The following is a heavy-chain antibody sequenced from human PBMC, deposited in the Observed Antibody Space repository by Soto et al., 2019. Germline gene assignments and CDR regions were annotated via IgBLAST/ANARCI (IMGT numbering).Heavy chain of an antibody. CDR3: ARSRPYGYSYAYYYYMDV. J-gene: IGHJ6*03. D-gene: IGHD5-18*01. CDR1: GGSFSGYY. V-gene: IGHV4-34*01. CDR2: INHSGST. Sequence: SETLSLTCAVYGGSFSGYYWSWIRQPPGKGLEWIGEINHSGSTNYNPSLKSRVTISVDTSKNQFSLKLSSVTAADTAVYYCARSRPYGYSYAYYYYMDVWGKGTTVTVSS.